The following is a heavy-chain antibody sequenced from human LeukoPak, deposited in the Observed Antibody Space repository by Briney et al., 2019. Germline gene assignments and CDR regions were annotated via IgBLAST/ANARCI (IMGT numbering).Heavy chain of an antibody. CDR2: INAGNGNT. Sequence: GASVKVSCKASGYTFTSYAMHWVRQAPGQRLEWMGWINAGNGNTKYSQKFQGRVTITADESTSTAYMELSSLRSEDTAVYYCARDKRDYSLRDYYYYGMDVWGQGTTVTVSS. CDR3: ARDKRDYSLRDYYYYGMDV. J-gene: IGHJ6*02. D-gene: IGHD3-10*01. CDR1: GYTFTSYA. V-gene: IGHV1-3*01.